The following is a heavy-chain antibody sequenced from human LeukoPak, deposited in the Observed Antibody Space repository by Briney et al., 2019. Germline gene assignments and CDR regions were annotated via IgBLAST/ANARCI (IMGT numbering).Heavy chain of an antibody. CDR3: ARLRYYYGSGSYPTLDY. V-gene: IGHV4-59*08. D-gene: IGHD3-10*01. CDR2: IYYSGST. J-gene: IGHJ4*02. CDR1: GGSISSYY. Sequence: KPSETLSLTCTVSGGSISSYYWSWIRQPPGKGLEWIGYIYYSGSTNYNPSLKSRVTISVDTSKNQFSLKLSSVTAADTAVYYCARLRYYYGSGSYPTLDYWGQGTLVTVSS.